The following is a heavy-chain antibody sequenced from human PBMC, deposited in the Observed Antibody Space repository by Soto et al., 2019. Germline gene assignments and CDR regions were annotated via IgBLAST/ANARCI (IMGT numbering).Heavy chain of an antibody. CDR1: GFTFSSYA. Sequence: GGSLRLSCAASGFTFSSYAMHWVRQAPGKGLEYVSAISSNGGSTYYANSVKGRFTISRDNSKNTLYLQMGSLRAEDMAVYYCARATGIVATAGIGYYYYYYMDVWGKGTTVTVSS. J-gene: IGHJ6*03. CDR3: ARATGIVATAGIGYYYYYYMDV. V-gene: IGHV3-64*01. D-gene: IGHD5-12*01. CDR2: ISSNGGST.